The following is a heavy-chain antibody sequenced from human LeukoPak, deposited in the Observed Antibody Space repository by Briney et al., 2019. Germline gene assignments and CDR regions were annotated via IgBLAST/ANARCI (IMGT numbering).Heavy chain of an antibody. V-gene: IGHV4-61*01. CDR3: AGMRLGGSRSRSGPYFYNCMDL. D-gene: IGHD3-16*01. CDR2: NYDSGST. Sequence: SETLSLTCTVSGCPVSSGRYNWVWLGQRPGMELEWIRYNYDSGSTNYHPSLNSRVTISVDTSNNQFSLKLSSATAAHTAVYYCAGMRLGGSRSRSGPYFYNCMDLWGKGTLVTVSS. J-gene: IGHJ6*04. CDR1: GCPVSSGRYN.